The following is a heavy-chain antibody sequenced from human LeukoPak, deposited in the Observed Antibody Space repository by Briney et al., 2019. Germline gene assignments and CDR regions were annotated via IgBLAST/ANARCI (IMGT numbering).Heavy chain of an antibody. CDR3: ARGRWSSGSPDY. D-gene: IGHD2-15*01. Sequence: ASVKVSCKASGYTFTSYVINWVRQATGQGLEWMGWMNPNSGNTGYAQKFQGRVTMTRSTSISTAYMELSSLRSEDTAVYYCARGRWSSGSPDYWGQGTLVTVSS. CDR1: GYTFTSYV. J-gene: IGHJ4*02. CDR2: MNPNSGNT. V-gene: IGHV1-8*01.